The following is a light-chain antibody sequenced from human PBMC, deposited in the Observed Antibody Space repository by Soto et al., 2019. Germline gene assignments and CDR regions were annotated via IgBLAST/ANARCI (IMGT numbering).Light chain of an antibody. CDR2: LNSDGSH. Sequence: QLVLTQSPSTSASLGASVKLTCTLSRGHSSYAIAWHQQQPEKGPRYLMKLNSDGSHSKGDRIPDRFSGSSSGAERYLTISSLQSEDEADYYCQTWGTGPVVGGGTKVTVL. CDR3: QTWGTGPV. V-gene: IGLV4-69*02. J-gene: IGLJ3*02. CDR1: RGHSSYA.